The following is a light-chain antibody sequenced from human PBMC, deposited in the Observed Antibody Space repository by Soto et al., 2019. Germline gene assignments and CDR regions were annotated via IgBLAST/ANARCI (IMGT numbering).Light chain of an antibody. CDR2: EVS. CDR3: CSYAGSSTFRGV. V-gene: IGLV2-23*02. J-gene: IGLJ1*01. CDR1: SSDVGSYNL. Sequence: QSALTQPASVSGSPGQSITISCTGTSSDVGSYNLVSWYQQHPGKAPKLMIYEVSKRPSGVSNRFSGSKSGNTASLTISGLRAEDEADYYCCSYAGSSTFRGVFGTGTKLTVL.